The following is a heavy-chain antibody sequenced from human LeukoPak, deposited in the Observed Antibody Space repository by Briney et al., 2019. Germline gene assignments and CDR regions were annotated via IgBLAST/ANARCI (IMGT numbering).Heavy chain of an antibody. V-gene: IGHV7-4-1*02. CDR1: EYTFTTYA. CDR2: INTNTGNP. Sequence: ASVKVSCKSSEYTFTTYAINWVRQAPGQGLEWMGWINTNTGNPTYAQGFTGRFVFSLDTSVSTAYLQISSLRAEDTAVYYFARAETYCSRSTCFLYWGQGTLVTVSS. D-gene: IGHD2-15*01. J-gene: IGHJ4*02. CDR3: ARAETYCSRSTCFLY.